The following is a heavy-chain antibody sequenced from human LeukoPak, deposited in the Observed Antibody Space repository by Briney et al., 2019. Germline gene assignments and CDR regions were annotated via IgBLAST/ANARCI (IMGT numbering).Heavy chain of an antibody. V-gene: IGHV1-69*05. J-gene: IGHJ3*02. CDR1: GGTFSSYA. D-gene: IGHD3-10*01. Sequence: SVKVSCKASGGTFSSYAISWVRQAPGPGLEWMGGIIPIFGTANYAQKFQGGVTITTDESTSTAYMVLSSLRSEDTAVYYCARDTAGSGSYRDAFDIWGQGTMVTVSS. CDR3: ARDTAGSGSYRDAFDI. CDR2: IIPIFGTA.